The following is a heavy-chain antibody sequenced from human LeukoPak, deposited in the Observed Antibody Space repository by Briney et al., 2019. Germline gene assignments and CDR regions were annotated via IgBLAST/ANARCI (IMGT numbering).Heavy chain of an antibody. V-gene: IGHV3-23*01. J-gene: IGHJ1*01. CDR3: AKDEDARPMYFQD. CDR2: ISGSGSSA. D-gene: IGHD3-10*02. Sequence: GGSLRLSCAASGFTFSSYAMSWVRQAPGKGLEWVSAISGSGSSAYYADSVKGRFIISRDNSKNTLYLQMNSLRAEDTAIYYCAKDEDARPMYFQDWGQGTLVTVSS. CDR1: GFTFSSYA.